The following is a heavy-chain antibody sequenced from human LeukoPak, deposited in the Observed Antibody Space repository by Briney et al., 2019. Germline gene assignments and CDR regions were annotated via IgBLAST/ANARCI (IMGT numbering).Heavy chain of an antibody. D-gene: IGHD3-10*01. CDR2: IYSSGST. CDR1: GGSISPYY. J-gene: IGHJ3*02. V-gene: IGHV4-4*07. Sequence: SETLSLTCTVPGGSISPYYWSWVRQPAGKGLEWIGRIYSSGSTKYNPSLKSRVTMSLDTSKSQFSLKLSSVTAADTAVYYCAISMVRGVIDAFDIWGQGTMVTVSS. CDR3: AISMVRGVIDAFDI.